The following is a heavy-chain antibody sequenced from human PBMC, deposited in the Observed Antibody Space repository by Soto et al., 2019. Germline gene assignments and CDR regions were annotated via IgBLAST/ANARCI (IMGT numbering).Heavy chain of an antibody. J-gene: IGHJ4*02. CDR2: ISYDGSLK. Sequence: PGGSLRLSCAASGFTFDSHTLHWVRQSPAKGLEWLALISYDGSLKSTADSVKGRFTISRDNGRNTLFLEMTSLKSEDTAVYFCARTYSSRWNYLDYWGQGTLVTVSS. CDR1: GFTFDSHT. V-gene: IGHV3-30*04. D-gene: IGHD6-13*01. CDR3: ARTYSSRWNYLDY.